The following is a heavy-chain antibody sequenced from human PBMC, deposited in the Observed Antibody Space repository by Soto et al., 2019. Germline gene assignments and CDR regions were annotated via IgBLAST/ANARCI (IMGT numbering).Heavy chain of an antibody. CDR2: TLPIFGTA. CDR1: GGTFGNYA. CDR3: VRESHEIVAVPATVMGPFTWFDP. J-gene: IGHJ5*02. V-gene: IGHV1-69*06. D-gene: IGHD2-2*01. Sequence: QVQLVQSGAEVKTPGSSVKVSCKASGGTFGNYAISWVRQAPGQGLEWLGGTLPIFGTANYAQKFQGRVTITADRSTITAYMELSSLTSEDTAVYYCVRESHEIVAVPATVMGPFTWFDPWGQGTLVTVSS.